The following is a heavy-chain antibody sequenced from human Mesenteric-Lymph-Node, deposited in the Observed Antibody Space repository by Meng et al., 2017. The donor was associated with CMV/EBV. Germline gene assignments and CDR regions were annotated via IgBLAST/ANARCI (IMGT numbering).Heavy chain of an antibody. J-gene: IGHJ6*02. CDR2: ISYDGSNK. V-gene: IGHV3-30*04. CDR1: GFTFSSYA. Sequence: GGSLRLSCAASGFTFSSYAMHWVRQAPGKGLEWVAVISYDGSNKYYADSVKGRFTISRDNYKNTLYLQMNSLRAEDTAVYYCARAPAGGFWSAYYRDYFYYGMDVWGQGTTVTVSS. D-gene: IGHD3-3*01. CDR3: ARAPAGGFWSAYYRDYFYYGMDV.